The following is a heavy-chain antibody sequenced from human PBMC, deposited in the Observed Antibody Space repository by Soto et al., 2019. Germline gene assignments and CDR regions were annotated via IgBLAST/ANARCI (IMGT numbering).Heavy chain of an antibody. D-gene: IGHD6-6*01. CDR2: IYSGGST. V-gene: IGHV3-53*01. CDR3: ARDRRLVAARYYYYGMDV. J-gene: IGHJ6*02. CDR1: GFTVSSNY. Sequence: PGGSLRLSCAASGFTVSSNYMSWVRQAPGKGLEWVSVIYSGGSTYYADSVKGRFTISRDNSKNTLYLQMNSLRAEDTAVYYCARDRRLVAARYYYYGMDVWGQGTTVTVSS.